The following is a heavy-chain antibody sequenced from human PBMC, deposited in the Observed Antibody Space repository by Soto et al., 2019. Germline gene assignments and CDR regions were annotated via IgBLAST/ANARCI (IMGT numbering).Heavy chain of an antibody. Sequence: QVQLQESGPGLVKPSETLSLTCTVSGGSISSYYWSWIRQPPGKGLEWIGYIYYTGSTSYNPSLKSRVTISVDTSKNQFSLKLSSVTAADTAMYYCAREGYCTITACYYYFHSWGQGTRVTVSS. CDR3: AREGYCTITACYYYFHS. CDR2: IYYTGST. V-gene: IGHV4-59*01. CDR1: GGSISSYY. D-gene: IGHD2-8*01. J-gene: IGHJ4*02.